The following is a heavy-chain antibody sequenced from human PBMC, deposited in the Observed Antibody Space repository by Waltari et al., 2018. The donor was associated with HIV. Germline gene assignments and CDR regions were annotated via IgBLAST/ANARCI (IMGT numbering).Heavy chain of an antibody. CDR1: GDSISSYY. CDR2: IYYSGST. D-gene: IGHD3-10*01. V-gene: IGHV4-59*01. J-gene: IGHJ2*01. CDR3: ARLWFGESYSDWYFDL. Sequence: QVQLQESGPGLVKPSETLSLTCTVSGDSISSYYWSWIRRPPGKGLEWIGYIYYSGSTNYNPSLKSRVTISVDTSKNQFSLKVSSVTAADTAMYFCARLWFGESYSDWYFDLWGRGTLVTVSS.